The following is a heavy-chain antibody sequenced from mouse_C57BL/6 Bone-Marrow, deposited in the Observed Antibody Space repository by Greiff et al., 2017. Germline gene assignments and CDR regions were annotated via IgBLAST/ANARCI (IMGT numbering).Heavy chain of an antibody. Sequence: EVKLVESVAELVRPGASVKLSCTASGFNIKNTYMHWVKQRPEQGLEWIGRIDPANGNTKDAPKFQGKATITADTSSNTAYLQLSSLTSEDTAIYYCARGGGLRRYYAMDYWGQGTSVTVSS. CDR3: ARGGGLRRYYAMDY. V-gene: IGHV14-3*01. J-gene: IGHJ4*01. CDR1: GFNIKNTY. CDR2: IDPANGNT. D-gene: IGHD2-4*01.